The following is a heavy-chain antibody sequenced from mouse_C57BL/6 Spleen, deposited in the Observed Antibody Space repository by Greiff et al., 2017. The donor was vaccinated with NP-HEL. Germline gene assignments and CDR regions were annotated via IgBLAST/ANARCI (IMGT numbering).Heavy chain of an antibody. D-gene: IGHD4-1*01. CDR3: TRSGTGKRGAFDY. CDR2: IDPETGGT. CDR1: GYTFTDYE. Sequence: VKLVESGAELVRPGASVTLSCKASGYTFTDYEMHWVKQTPVHGLEWIGAIDPETGGTAYNQKFKGKAILTADKSSSTAYMELRSLTSEDSAVYYCTRSGTGKRGAFDYWGQGTTLTVSS. V-gene: IGHV1-15*01. J-gene: IGHJ2*01.